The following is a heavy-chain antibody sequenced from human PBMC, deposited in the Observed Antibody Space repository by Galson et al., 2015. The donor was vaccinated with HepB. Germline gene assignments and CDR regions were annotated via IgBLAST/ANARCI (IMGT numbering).Heavy chain of an antibody. V-gene: IGHV1-2*02. J-gene: IGHJ6*02. CDR2: ISPNTGDT. CDR1: GSTFTGYY. D-gene: IGHD3-3*01. Sequence: SVKVSCKASGSTFTGYYLQWVRRAPGQGPEWMGWISPNTGDTKYAQNFQGRVTLTRDTTISTAYMELSSLRSDDTAVYYCARYIIPKGAMDGWGQGTTVTVS. CDR3: ARYIIPKGAMDG.